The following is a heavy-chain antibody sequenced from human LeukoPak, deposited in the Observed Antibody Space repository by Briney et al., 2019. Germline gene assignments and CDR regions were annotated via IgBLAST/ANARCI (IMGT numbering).Heavy chain of an antibody. V-gene: IGHV3-30*04. CDR3: AKDGGYCSGGSCGISFDY. D-gene: IGHD2-15*01. CDR2: ISYDGSNK. J-gene: IGHJ4*02. CDR1: GFTFSSYA. Sequence: GGSLRLSCAASGFTFSSYAMHWVRQAPGKGLEWVAVISYDGSNKYYADSVKGRFTISRDNSKNTLYLQMNSLRAEDTAVYYCAKDGGYCSGGSCGISFDYWGQGTLVTVSS.